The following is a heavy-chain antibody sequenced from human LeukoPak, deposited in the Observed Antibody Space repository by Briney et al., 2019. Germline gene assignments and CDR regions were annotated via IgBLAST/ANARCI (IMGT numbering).Heavy chain of an antibody. CDR1: GGSFSGYY. D-gene: IGHD1-20*01. CDR3: ARNNWNRPFDI. CDR2: INHSGST. J-gene: IGHJ3*02. V-gene: IGHV4-34*01. Sequence: SETLSLTCAVYGGSFSGYYWSWIRQPPGKGLEWIGEINHSGSTNYNPSLKSRVTISVDTSKNQFSLKLSSVTAADTAVYYCARNNWNRPFDIRGQGTMVTVSS.